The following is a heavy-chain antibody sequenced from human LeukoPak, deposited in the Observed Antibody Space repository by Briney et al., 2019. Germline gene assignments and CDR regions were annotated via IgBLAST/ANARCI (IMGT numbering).Heavy chain of an antibody. CDR2: IYTSGST. Sequence: PSETLSLTCTVSGGSISSGSYYWSWIRQPAGKGLEWIGRIYTSGSTNYNPSLKSRVTISVDTSKNQFSLKLSSVTAADTAVYYCARARLPIYSGYDSGFWFDPWGQGTLVTVSS. CDR1: GGSISSGSYY. CDR3: ARARLPIYSGYDSGFWFDP. J-gene: IGHJ5*02. V-gene: IGHV4-61*02. D-gene: IGHD5-12*01.